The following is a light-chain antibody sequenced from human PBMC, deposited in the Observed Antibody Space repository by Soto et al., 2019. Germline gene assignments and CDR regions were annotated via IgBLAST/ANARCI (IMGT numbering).Light chain of an antibody. V-gene: IGKV3-15*01. Sequence: EIVMTQSPATLSVSQGERATLSCRASQSISTRLAWYQQKPGQAPRYLIYGASNRAPGIPVRFSGSGSGTEFTLTISSLQSEDFAVYFCQQYNTWPLTFGPGTRVDFK. J-gene: IGKJ3*01. CDR1: QSISTR. CDR2: GAS. CDR3: QQYNTWPLT.